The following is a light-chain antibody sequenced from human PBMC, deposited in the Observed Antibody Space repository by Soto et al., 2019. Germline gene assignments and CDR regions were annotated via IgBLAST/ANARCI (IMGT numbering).Light chain of an antibody. V-gene: IGKV1-5*03. CDR2: KAS. J-gene: IGKJ5*01. Sequence: DIQLTQSPSTLSASVGDRVTITCRASQSINGWLAWYQQKPGQAPNLLIYKASTLESGVPSRFSGSGSGTEFTLTISSLEPEDFAVYYCQQRRSWPPTITFGQGTRLEIK. CDR3: QQRRSWPPTIT. CDR1: QSINGW.